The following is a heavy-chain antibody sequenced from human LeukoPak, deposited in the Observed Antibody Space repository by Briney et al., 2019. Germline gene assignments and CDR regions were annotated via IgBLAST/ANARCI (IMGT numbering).Heavy chain of an antibody. V-gene: IGHV7-4-1*02. J-gene: IGHJ4*02. CDR2: INTNTGNP. Sequence: ASVKVSCKASGYTFTSYAMNWVRQAPGQGLEWMGWINTNTGNPTYAQGSTGRVVFSLDTSLSTPYLRISSLKAEDTAVYSCASTYYDILTGYYDYWGQGTLVTVSS. CDR1: GYTFTSYA. CDR3: ASTYYDILTGYYDY. D-gene: IGHD3-9*01.